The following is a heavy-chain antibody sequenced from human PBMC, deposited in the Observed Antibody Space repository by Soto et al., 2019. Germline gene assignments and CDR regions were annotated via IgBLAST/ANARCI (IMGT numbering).Heavy chain of an antibody. D-gene: IGHD2-2*02. CDR2: INHSGST. V-gene: IGHV4-34*01. Sequence: PSETLSLTCTVSGGSISSYYWSWIRQPPGKGLEWIGEINHSGSTNYNPSLKSRVTISVDTSKNQFSLKLSSVTAADTAVYYCARVPATYCSSTSCYTLYYYYGMDVWGQGTTVTVSS. CDR3: ARVPATYCSSTSCYTLYYYYGMDV. J-gene: IGHJ6*02. CDR1: GGSISSYY.